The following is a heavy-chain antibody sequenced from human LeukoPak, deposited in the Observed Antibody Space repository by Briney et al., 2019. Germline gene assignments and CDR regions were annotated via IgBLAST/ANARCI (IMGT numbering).Heavy chain of an antibody. J-gene: IGHJ4*02. CDR3: ARIEDYGGNSVNY. D-gene: IGHD4-23*01. CDR2: IYYSGST. CDR1: GGSISSYY. Sequence: PSQTLSLTCTVSGGSISSYYWSWIRQPPGKGLEWIGYIYYSGSTNYNPSLKSRVTISVDTSKNQFSLKLSSVTAADTAVYYCARIEDYGGNSVNYWGQGTLVTVSS. V-gene: IGHV4-59*01.